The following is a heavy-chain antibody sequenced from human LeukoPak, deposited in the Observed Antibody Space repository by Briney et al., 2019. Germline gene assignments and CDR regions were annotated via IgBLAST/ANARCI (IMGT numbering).Heavy chain of an antibody. Sequence: GRSLRLSCAASGFTFSSYAMHWVRQAPGKGLEWVAVISYDGSNKYYADSVKGRFTISRDNSKNTLYLQMNSLRAEDTAVYYCAKAPSGSYVPFEFWGQGTLVTVSS. CDR3: AKAPSGSYVPFEF. V-gene: IGHV3-30-3*01. D-gene: IGHD1-26*01. CDR1: GFTFSSYA. J-gene: IGHJ4*02. CDR2: ISYDGSNK.